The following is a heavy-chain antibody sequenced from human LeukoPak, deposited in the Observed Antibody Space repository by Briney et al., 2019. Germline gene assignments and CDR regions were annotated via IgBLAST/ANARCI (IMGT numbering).Heavy chain of an antibody. Sequence: GGSLRLSCAASGFTFSSYAMHLVRQAPGKGLEYVSAISSNGGSTYYANSVEGRFTISRDNSKNTLYLQMGSLRAEDMAVYYCARLGSTEEFDPWGQGTLVTVSS. V-gene: IGHV3-64*01. CDR1: GFTFSSYA. J-gene: IGHJ5*02. D-gene: IGHD3-10*01. CDR2: ISSNGGST. CDR3: ARLGSTEEFDP.